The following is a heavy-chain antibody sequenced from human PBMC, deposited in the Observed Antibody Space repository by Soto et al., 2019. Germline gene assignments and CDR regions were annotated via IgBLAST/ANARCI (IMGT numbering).Heavy chain of an antibody. V-gene: IGHV3-11*05. CDR3: ARGRGAAADYFDF. CDR2: ISSSTSHT. CDR1: GFTFSDYY. J-gene: IGHJ4*02. Sequence: QVQLVESGGGLVKPGGSLRLSCAVSGFTFSDYYMTWLRQAPGKGLEWVSYISSSTSHTNYADSVKGRFTISRDNAKNSLFLQRNSLRAEDTAVYYCARGRGAAADYFDFWGQGTLVTVSS. D-gene: IGHD6-13*01.